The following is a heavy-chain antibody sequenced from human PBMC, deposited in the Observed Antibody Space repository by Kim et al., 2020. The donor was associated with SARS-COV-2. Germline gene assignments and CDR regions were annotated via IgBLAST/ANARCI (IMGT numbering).Heavy chain of an antibody. CDR1: GDSVSSATYL. CDR2: IYYSGST. J-gene: IGHJ5*02. Sequence: SETLSLTCSVSGDSVSSATYLWSWIRQPPGKGLEWIGYIYYSGSTNYNPSLKSRVTISVDRSKNQFSLRLSSVTAADTSVYYCAAVDTAYGSRGVDNWFDPWGQGTLVTVSS. D-gene: IGHD5-18*01. V-gene: IGHV4-61*01. CDR3: AAVDTAYGSRGVDNWFDP.